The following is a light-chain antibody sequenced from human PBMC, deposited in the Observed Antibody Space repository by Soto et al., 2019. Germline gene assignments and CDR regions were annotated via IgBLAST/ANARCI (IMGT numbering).Light chain of an antibody. J-gene: IGKJ4*01. CDR3: QQYGSSPRVT. CDR2: GAS. Sequence: EIVLTQSPGTLSLSPGERATLSCRASQSFSSSYLAWYQQKPGQAPRLLIYGASSRATGIPDRFSGSGSGTYFTLTISRLEPEDFAVYYCQQYGSSPRVTFGGGTKVEIK. CDR1: QSFSSSY. V-gene: IGKV3-20*01.